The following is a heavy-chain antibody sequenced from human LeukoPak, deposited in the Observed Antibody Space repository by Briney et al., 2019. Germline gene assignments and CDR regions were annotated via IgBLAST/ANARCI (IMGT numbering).Heavy chain of an antibody. J-gene: IGHJ4*02. CDR1: GYTFTSYD. CDR3: ARGHSSYGYFDY. V-gene: IGHV1-8*01. Sequence: ASVKVPCKASGYTFTSYDINWVRQATGQGLEWMGWMNPNSGNTGYAQKFQGRVTMTRNTSISTAYMELSSLRSEDTAVYYCARGHSSYGYFDYWGQGTLVTVSS. D-gene: IGHD5-18*01. CDR2: MNPNSGNT.